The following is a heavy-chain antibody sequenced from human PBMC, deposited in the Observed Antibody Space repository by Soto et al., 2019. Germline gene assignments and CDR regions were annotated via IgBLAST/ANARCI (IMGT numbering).Heavy chain of an antibody. J-gene: IGHJ4*02. V-gene: IGHV1-8*01. Sequence: QVQLVQSGAEVKKSGASVKVSCKASGYTFTSHDIYWVRQATGQGLEWMGWMNPNSGNTGKAQKFQGRGIMTRNTSISTAYMELSTLRSEDTAVYYCARWDYGVYARFDYWGQGTLVTVSS. D-gene: IGHD4-17*01. CDR2: MNPNSGNT. CDR3: ARWDYGVYARFDY. CDR1: GYTFTSHD.